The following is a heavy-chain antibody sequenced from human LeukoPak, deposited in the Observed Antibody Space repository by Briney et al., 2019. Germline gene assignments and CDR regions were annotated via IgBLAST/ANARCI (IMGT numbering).Heavy chain of an antibody. CDR3: AKGVWAPRFDS. Sequence: SETLSLTCAVYGASFSYDYWSWIRQAPGKGLEWIGEINHSGSITYNPSLKSRVTISAEKSKSQFSLRLTSVTAADAAVYYCAKGVWAPRFDSWGQGTLVTVSS. CDR1: GASFSYDY. D-gene: IGHD7-27*01. J-gene: IGHJ5*01. V-gene: IGHV4-34*01. CDR2: INHSGSI.